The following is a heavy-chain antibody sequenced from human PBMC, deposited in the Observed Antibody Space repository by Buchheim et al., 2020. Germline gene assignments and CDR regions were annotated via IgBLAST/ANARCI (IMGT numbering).Heavy chain of an antibody. V-gene: IGHV5-10-1*01. CDR1: GYSFTTYW. CDR3: ARGHYFDY. Sequence: EVQLVQSGAEVKKPGESLRISCKGSGYSFTTYWITWVRQMPGNDLEWMGRMDPSDSFTTYSPSFQANVTISADKSISTAYPQLSSLKASDTAMYYCARGHYFDYWGQGTL. J-gene: IGHJ4*02. CDR2: MDPSDSFT.